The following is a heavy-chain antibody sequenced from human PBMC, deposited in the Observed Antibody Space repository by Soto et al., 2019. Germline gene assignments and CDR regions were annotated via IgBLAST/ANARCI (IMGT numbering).Heavy chain of an antibody. J-gene: IGHJ5*02. CDR3: AKDGGYSSGRYGA. CDR2: ISWNSGSI. CDR1: GFTFDDYA. Sequence: EVQLVESGGGLXQPGRSLRLSCAASGFTFDDYAMHWVRQAPGKGLEWVSGISWNSGSIGYADSVKGRFTISRDNAKNSRYLQMNSLRAEDTALYYCAKDGGYSSGRYGAWGQGTLVTVSS. V-gene: IGHV3-9*01. D-gene: IGHD6-19*01.